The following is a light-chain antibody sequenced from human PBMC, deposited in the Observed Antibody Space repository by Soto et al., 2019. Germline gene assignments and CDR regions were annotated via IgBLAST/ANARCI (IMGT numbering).Light chain of an antibody. CDR2: AAS. Sequence: DLQMTQSPASVSASVGDRVTITCRASQSISNWVAWYQQKPGKAPELLIYAASSLQSGVPSRFSGSGSGTDFTLTITSLHPEDFATYYCQQAHSFPVTFGQGTRLETK. CDR1: QSISNW. J-gene: IGKJ5*01. V-gene: IGKV1-12*01. CDR3: QQAHSFPVT.